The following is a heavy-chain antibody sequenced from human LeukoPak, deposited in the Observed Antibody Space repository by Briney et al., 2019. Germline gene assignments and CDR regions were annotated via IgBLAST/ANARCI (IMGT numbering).Heavy chain of an antibody. CDR1: GFTFSSYA. D-gene: IGHD2-2*01. CDR2: ISGSGGST. V-gene: IGHV3-23*01. Sequence: PGGSLRLSCAASGFTFSSYAMSWVRQAPGKGLEWVSAISGSGGSTYYADSVKGRFTISRDNSKNTLYLQMNSLRAEDTAVYYCAKDRGGIVVVPDYYFDYWGQGTLVTVSS. J-gene: IGHJ4*02. CDR3: AKDRGGIVVVPDYYFDY.